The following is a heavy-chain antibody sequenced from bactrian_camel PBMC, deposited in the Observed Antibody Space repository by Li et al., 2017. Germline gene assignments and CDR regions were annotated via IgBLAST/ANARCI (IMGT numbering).Heavy chain of an antibody. CDR2: IASSGGVT. Sequence: HVQLVESGGGSEQAGGSLRLSCAASRYAYSVRGCMGWFRQPPGRPREGVASIASSGGVTNYADSVKGRFTISRNNAANTIFLQMNNLKPEDTAMYYCVEARGPCYGGDWWGMSQNWDSWGKGTQVTVS. CDR3: VEARGPCYGGDWWGMSQNWDS. D-gene: IGHD7*01. J-gene: IGHJ4*01. V-gene: IGHV3S53*01. CDR1: RYAYSVRGC.